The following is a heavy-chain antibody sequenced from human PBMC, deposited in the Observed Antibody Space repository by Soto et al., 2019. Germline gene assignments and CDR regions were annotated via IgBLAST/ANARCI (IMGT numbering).Heavy chain of an antibody. Sequence: TLSLTCTVSGGSISSGDYYWSWIRQPPGKGLEWIGYIYYSGSTYYNPSLKSRVTISVDTSKNQFSLKLSSVTAADTAVYYCARAGYGVVYYYYGMDVWGQGTTVTVSS. CDR2: IYYSGST. CDR1: GGSISSGDYY. J-gene: IGHJ6*02. D-gene: IGHD4-17*01. CDR3: ARAGYGVVYYYYGMDV. V-gene: IGHV4-30-4*01.